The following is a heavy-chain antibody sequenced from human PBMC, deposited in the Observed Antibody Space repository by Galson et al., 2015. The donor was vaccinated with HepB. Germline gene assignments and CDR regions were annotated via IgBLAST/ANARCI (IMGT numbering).Heavy chain of an antibody. CDR2: INSDGSST. J-gene: IGHJ3*02. V-gene: IGHV3-74*01. CDR3: ARAVDSGYDYVAFDI. D-gene: IGHD5-12*01. Sequence: SLRRSCAASGFTFSSYWVHWVRQAPGKGLVWVSRINSDGSSTSYADSVKGRFTISRDDAKNTLYLQMNSLRAEDTAVYYCARAVDSGYDYVAFDIWGQGTMVTVSS. CDR1: GFTFSSYW.